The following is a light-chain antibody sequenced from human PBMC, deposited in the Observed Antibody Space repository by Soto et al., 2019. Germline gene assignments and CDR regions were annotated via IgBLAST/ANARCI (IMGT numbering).Light chain of an antibody. Sequence: EIVMTQSPATLSVSPGGSATLSCRASQHVSSNFAWYRQKPGQAPTLLIYRASTRATGIPARFSGSGSGTDFSLNISSLQSEDFAVYYCQQYNNWPYTFGQGTKLEIK. V-gene: IGKV3-15*01. CDR2: RAS. J-gene: IGKJ2*01. CDR1: QHVSSN. CDR3: QQYNNWPYT.